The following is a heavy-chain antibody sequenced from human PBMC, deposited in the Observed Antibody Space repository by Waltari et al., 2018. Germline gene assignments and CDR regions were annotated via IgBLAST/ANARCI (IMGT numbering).Heavy chain of an antibody. Sequence: EVQLVESGGGLVQPGGSLRLSCAASGFTFSSYAMSWVRQAPGKGLVWVSRMKTDGTSITYADSVKGRFTISRDSAKNTYYLQMNGLRAEDTAVYYCTTNPGYWGQGTLVTVSS. CDR1: GFTFSSYA. CDR3: TTNPGY. J-gene: IGHJ4*02. CDR2: MKTDGTSI. V-gene: IGHV3-74*02.